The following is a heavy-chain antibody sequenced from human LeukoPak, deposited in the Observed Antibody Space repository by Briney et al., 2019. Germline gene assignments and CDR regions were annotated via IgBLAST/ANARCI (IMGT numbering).Heavy chain of an antibody. Sequence: GGSLRLTCAASGFTFNTYSMNWVRQAPGKGLEWVSSISSGNSYIYYADSVKGRFTISRDNSKNTLYLQMNSLRAEDTAVYYCARGGSYLSAFDIWGQGTMVTVSS. CDR2: ISSGNSYI. J-gene: IGHJ3*02. V-gene: IGHV3-21*04. CDR1: GFTFNTYS. CDR3: ARGGSYLSAFDI. D-gene: IGHD1-26*01.